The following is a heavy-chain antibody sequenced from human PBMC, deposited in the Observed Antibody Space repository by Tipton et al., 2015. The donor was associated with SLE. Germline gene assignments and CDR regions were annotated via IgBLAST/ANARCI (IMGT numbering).Heavy chain of an antibody. CDR3: ARVGVELQQQLVLYY. Sequence: QSGAEVKKPGASVKVSCKASGYTFTSYGISWVRQAPGQGLEWMGGIIPIFGTANYAQKFQGRVTITADESTSTAYMELSSLRSEDTAVYYCARVGVELQQQLVLYYWGQGTLVTVSS. D-gene: IGHD6-13*01. CDR2: IIPIFGTA. V-gene: IGHV1-69*13. CDR1: GYTFTSYG. J-gene: IGHJ4*02.